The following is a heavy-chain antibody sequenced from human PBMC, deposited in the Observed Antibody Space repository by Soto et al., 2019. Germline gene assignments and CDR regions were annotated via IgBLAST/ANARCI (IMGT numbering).Heavy chain of an antibody. Sequence: GGSLRLSCAASGFTFSSYAMSWVRQAPGKGLEWVSAISGSGGSTYYADSVKGRFTISRDNSKNTLYLQMNSLRAEDTAVYYCAKGMNSSSWGSYYYYGMDVWGQGTTVTVSS. CDR3: AKGMNSSSWGSYYYYGMDV. D-gene: IGHD6-13*01. V-gene: IGHV3-23*01. J-gene: IGHJ6*02. CDR1: GFTFSSYA. CDR2: ISGSGGST.